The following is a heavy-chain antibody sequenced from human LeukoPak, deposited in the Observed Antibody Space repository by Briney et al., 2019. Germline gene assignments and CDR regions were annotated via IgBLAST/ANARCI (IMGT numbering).Heavy chain of an antibody. CDR2: INHSGST. CDR3: ARGPYYDSSGYTYYYYYYMDV. D-gene: IGHD3-22*01. V-gene: IGHV4-34*01. Sequence: SETLSLTCAVYGGSFSGYYWSWIRQPPGKGLEWIGEINHSGSTNYNPSLKRRVTISVDTSKNQFSLKLSSVTAADTAVYYCARGPYYDSSGYTYYYYYYMDVWGKGTTVTVSS. CDR1: GGSFSGYY. J-gene: IGHJ6*03.